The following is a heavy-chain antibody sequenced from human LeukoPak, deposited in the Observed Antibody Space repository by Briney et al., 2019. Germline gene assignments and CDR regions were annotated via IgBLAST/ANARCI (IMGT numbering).Heavy chain of an antibody. D-gene: IGHD6-13*01. Sequence: PSETLSLTCTVSGGSISSCSYYWGWIRQPPGKGLEWIGSIYYSGSTYYNPSLKSRVTISVDTSKNQFSLKLTSVTAADTAVYYCAREQIEAAGTFDVWGQGTMVTVSS. J-gene: IGHJ3*01. CDR2: IYYSGST. CDR3: AREQIEAAGTFDV. V-gene: IGHV4-39*07. CDR1: GGSISSCSYY.